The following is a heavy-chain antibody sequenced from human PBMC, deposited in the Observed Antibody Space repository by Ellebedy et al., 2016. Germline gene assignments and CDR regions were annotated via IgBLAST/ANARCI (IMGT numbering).Heavy chain of an antibody. CDR3: AKDGGFVPEY. CDR1: GFTFTNYA. J-gene: IGHJ4*02. D-gene: IGHD3-10*01. Sequence: GGSLRLSXAASGFTFTNYAMSWVRQAPGKGLEWLSAISGSGGGTYYTDSVKGRFTISRDNSKNTLYLQMNSLRAEDTAVYYCAKDGGFVPEYWGQGTLVTVSS. CDR2: ISGSGGGT. V-gene: IGHV3-23*01.